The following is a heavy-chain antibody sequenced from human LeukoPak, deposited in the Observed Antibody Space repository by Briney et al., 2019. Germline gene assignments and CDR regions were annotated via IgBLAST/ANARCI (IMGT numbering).Heavy chain of an antibody. Sequence: GGSLRLSCAASGFTFNSYSMYWVRQAPGKGLEWVSSISSSSSHMFYADSVKGRFTISRDNSKNTLYLQMSSLSAEDTAVYYCAKMNVLTGYYTPNFDFWGQGTLVTVSS. CDR3: AKMNVLTGYYTPNFDF. D-gene: IGHD3-9*01. CDR1: GFTFNSYS. J-gene: IGHJ4*02. V-gene: IGHV3-21*04. CDR2: ISSSSSHM.